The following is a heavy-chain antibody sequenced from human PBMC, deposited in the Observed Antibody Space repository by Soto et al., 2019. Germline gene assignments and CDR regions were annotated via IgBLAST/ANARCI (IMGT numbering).Heavy chain of an antibody. J-gene: IGHJ5*02. Sequence: SETLSLTCTVSGGSISSYYWSWIRQPPGKGLEWIGYIYYSGSTNYNPSLKSRVTISVDTSKNQFSLKLSSVTAADTAVYYCAREGDPKYSRSWEPHEPEYNWFDPWGQGTLVTVSS. D-gene: IGHD6-13*01. V-gene: IGHV4-59*01. CDR3: AREGDPKYSRSWEPHEPEYNWFDP. CDR1: GGSISSYY. CDR2: IYYSGST.